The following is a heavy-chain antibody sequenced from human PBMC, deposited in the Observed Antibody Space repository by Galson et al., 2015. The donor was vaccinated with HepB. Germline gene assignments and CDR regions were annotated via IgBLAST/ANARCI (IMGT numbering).Heavy chain of an antibody. D-gene: IGHD2-2*02. J-gene: IGHJ6*02. Sequence: ETLSLTCAVYGGSFSGYYWSWIRQPPGKGLEWIGEINHSGSTNYNPSLKSRVTISVDTSKNQFSLKLSSVTAADTAVYYCARGVVVVPAAIPGDYYYYGMDVWGQGTTVTVSS. V-gene: IGHV4-34*01. CDR1: GGSFSGYY. CDR2: INHSGST. CDR3: ARGVVVVPAAIPGDYYYYGMDV.